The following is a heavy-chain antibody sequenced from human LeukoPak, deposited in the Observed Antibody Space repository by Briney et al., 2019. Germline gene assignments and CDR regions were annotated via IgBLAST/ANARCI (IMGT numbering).Heavy chain of an antibody. CDR3: ASHDYSGSESYGGVDY. CDR2: IRQDGNEK. J-gene: IGHJ4*02. D-gene: IGHD3-10*01. Sequence: GGSLRLSCAASGFTFSTYWMSWVRQAPGKGLEWVANIRQDGNEKSYVDSVKGRFTISRDNAKNSLYLQMNSLRAEDTAVYYCASHDYSGSESYGGVDYWGQGTLVTVSS. CDR1: GFTFSTYW. V-gene: IGHV3-7*01.